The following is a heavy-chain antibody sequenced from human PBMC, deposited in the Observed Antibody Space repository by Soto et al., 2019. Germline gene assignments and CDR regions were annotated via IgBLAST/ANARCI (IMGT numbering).Heavy chain of an antibody. Sequence: QVQLVQSGAEVKKPGSSVKVSCKASGGTFSSYAISWVRQAPGQGLEWMGGIIPILGTANYAQKFQGRVTIPADESTSTAYMGLSSVSSEDSAVYYCARGLVRGVIPYIWFDPWGQGTLVTVSS. V-gene: IGHV1-69*01. CDR1: GGTFSSYA. J-gene: IGHJ5*02. CDR3: ARGLVRGVIPYIWFDP. D-gene: IGHD3-10*01. CDR2: IIPILGTA.